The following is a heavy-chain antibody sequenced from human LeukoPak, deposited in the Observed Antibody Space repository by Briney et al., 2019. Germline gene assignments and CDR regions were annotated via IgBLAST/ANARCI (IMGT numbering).Heavy chain of an antibody. D-gene: IGHD3-3*01. CDR3: AREDHDFWSGYSYFDY. CDR1: GFTFSSYA. CDR2: ISGSGGST. J-gene: IGHJ4*02. V-gene: IGHV3-23*01. Sequence: GGSLRLSCAASGFTFSSYAMSWVRQAPGEGLEWVSAISGSGGSTYYADSVKGRFTISRDNAKNSLYLQMNSLRAEDTAVYYCAREDHDFWSGYSYFDYWGQGTLVTVSS.